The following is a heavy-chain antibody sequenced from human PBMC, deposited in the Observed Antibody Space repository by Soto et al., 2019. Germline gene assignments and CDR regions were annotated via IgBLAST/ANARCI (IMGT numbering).Heavy chain of an antibody. CDR3: ARESEDLTSNFDY. V-gene: IGHV3-21*06. Sequence: GGSLRLSCAASGFTFTGYSMNWVRQAPGKGLEWVSSISSTTHYIYYADSMRGRFTISRDNAKNAVYLEMNSLRAEDTAVYYCARESEDLTSNFDYWGQGTLVTVS. J-gene: IGHJ4*02. CDR2: ISSTTHYI. CDR1: GFTFTGYS.